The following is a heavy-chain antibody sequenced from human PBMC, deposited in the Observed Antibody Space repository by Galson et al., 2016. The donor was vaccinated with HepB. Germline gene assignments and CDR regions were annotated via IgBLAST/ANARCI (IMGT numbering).Heavy chain of an antibody. CDR1: GFIFRNYA. J-gene: IGHJ4*02. Sequence: SLRLSCAASGFIFRNYAMHWVRQAPGKGLEWVAVIWYDGSYKYYADSVRGRFTISRDNSKNTGYLQMDSLRAEDTAVYYRARDGDTAMRTANYYVDCWGPGTLVTVSS. D-gene: IGHD5-18*01. CDR3: ARDGDTAMRTANYYVDC. V-gene: IGHV3-33*01. CDR2: IWYDGSYK.